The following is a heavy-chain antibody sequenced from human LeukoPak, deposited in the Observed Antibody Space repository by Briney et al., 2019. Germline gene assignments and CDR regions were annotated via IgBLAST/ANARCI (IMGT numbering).Heavy chain of an antibody. Sequence: GGSLRLYCAASGFTFSNYAMSWVRQPPGKGLEWVSGISNSGDRTYDADSVKGRFFISRYNPKNTLYLQMKNVGAEDTAVYYCASQCSFDDFWSGYFWDYWGQGTPVTVSS. V-gene: IGHV3-23*01. D-gene: IGHD3-3*01. CDR3: ASQCSFDDFWSGYFWDY. CDR2: ISNSGDRT. CDR1: GFTFSNYA. J-gene: IGHJ4*02.